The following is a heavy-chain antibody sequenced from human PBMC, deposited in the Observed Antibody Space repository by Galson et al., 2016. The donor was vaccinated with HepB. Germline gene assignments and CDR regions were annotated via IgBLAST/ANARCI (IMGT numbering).Heavy chain of an antibody. J-gene: IGHJ6*02. CDR1: GDTFSTYG. D-gene: IGHD1-1*01. Sequence: SVKVSCKASGDTFSTYGISWVRQAPGQGLEWMGRVIPILGVTTYAQKFQGRVTVTADTSTSTGYMEVSRLRFDDTAVFYCPRDETVGPEYYYGMDVWGQGTTVTVSS. CDR2: VIPILGVT. CDR3: PRDETVGPEYYYGMDV. V-gene: IGHV1-69*04.